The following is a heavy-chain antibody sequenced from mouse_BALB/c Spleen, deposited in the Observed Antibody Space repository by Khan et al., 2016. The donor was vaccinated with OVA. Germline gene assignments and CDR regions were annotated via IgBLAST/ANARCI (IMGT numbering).Heavy chain of an antibody. CDR1: GFSLTSYA. CDR2: IWSDGRT. V-gene: IGHV2-6-2*01. CDR3: ARHQFPLSQDS. Sequence: VQLQESGPDLVAPSQSLSITCTVSGFSLTSYAIHWVRQPPGKGLEWLVVIWSDGRTTYNSALKSRLSISKDNSKSQVFLKINSLQTDDTAMYYCARHQFPLSQDSWGQGTSVTVSS. J-gene: IGHJ4*01.